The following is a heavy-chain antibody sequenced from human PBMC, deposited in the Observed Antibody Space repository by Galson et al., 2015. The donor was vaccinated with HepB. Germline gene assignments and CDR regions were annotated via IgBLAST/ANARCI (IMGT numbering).Heavy chain of an antibody. V-gene: IGHV3-23*01. CDR1: RFTFSSYA. J-gene: IGHJ4*02. D-gene: IGHD3-10*01. Sequence: SLRLSCAASRFTFSSYAMSWVRQAPGKGLEWVSAISGSGGSTYYADSVKGRFTISRDNSKNTLYLQMNSLRAEDTAVYYCAKEVYRMVRGVISPLYYWGQGTLVTVSS. CDR3: AKEVYRMVRGVISPLYY. CDR2: ISGSGGST.